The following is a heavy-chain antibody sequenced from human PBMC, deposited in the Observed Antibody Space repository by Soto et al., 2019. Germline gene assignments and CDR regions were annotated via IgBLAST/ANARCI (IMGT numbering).Heavy chain of an antibody. J-gene: IGHJ5*02. CDR2: IIPILGIA. CDR1: GGTFSSYT. D-gene: IGHD1-1*01. CDR3: ARNPLRAAGRNGTQNWFDP. Sequence: GASVKVSCKASGGTFSSYTISWVRQAPGQGLEWMGRIIPILGIANYAQKFQGRVTITADKSTSTAYMELSSLRSEDTAVYYCARNPLRAAGRNGTQNWFDPWGQGTLVTVSS. V-gene: IGHV1-69*02.